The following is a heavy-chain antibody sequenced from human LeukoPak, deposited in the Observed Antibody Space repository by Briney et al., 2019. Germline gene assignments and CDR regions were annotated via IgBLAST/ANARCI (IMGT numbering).Heavy chain of an antibody. V-gene: IGHV3-7*03. J-gene: IGHJ4*02. CDR1: GFIFNNEW. CDR3: TRPESSSSLACDH. Sequence: GGSLRLSCAASGFIFNNEWMDWVRQAPGKGLEWVANIRADGTEKYYVDSVKGRFTISRDNAKNSLYLQLNSLRVEDTAVYYCTRPESSSSLACDHWGQGTLVTVSS. CDR2: IRADGTEK. D-gene: IGHD2-2*01.